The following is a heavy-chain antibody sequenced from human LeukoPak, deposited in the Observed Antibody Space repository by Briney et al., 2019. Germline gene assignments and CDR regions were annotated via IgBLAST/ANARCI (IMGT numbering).Heavy chain of an antibody. D-gene: IGHD2-15*01. Sequence: PSETLSLTCTVSGGSISSFYWSWIRQPAGKGLKWIGSIYTNGNTNYTPSLKSRVTMSVDTSKKKFPVNESSVPAAYTAVLHGARGLIVVASATYFYYWGQGTLVTVSS. CDR3: ARGLIVVASATYFYY. J-gene: IGHJ4*02. V-gene: IGHV4-4*07. CDR1: GGSISSFY. CDR2: IYTNGNT.